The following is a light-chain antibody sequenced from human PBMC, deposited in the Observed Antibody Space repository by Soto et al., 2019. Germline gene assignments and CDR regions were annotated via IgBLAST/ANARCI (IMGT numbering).Light chain of an antibody. CDR3: QQRNNWPPYT. CDR2: DAS. CDR1: QSVSNF. Sequence: EIVLTQSPATLSLSPGERATLSCRASQSVSNFLAWYQQKPGQAPRLLIYDASNRATGIPARFSASWSGTDFTLTISSLESEDFAVYYCQQRNNWPPYTFGQGNKLEIK. V-gene: IGKV3-11*01. J-gene: IGKJ2*01.